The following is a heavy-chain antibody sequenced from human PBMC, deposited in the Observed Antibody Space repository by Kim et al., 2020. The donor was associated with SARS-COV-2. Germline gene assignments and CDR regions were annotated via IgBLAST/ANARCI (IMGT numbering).Heavy chain of an antibody. D-gene: IGHD6-19*01. CDR3: ASIAVAGNPPWDFDY. CDR1: GFTFSSYS. Sequence: GGSLRLSCAASGFTFSSYSMNWVRQAPGKGLEWVSSISSSSSYIYYADSVKGRFTISRDNAKNSLYLQMNSLRAEDTAVYYCASIAVAGNPPWDFDYWGQGTLVTVSS. V-gene: IGHV3-21*01. J-gene: IGHJ4*02. CDR2: ISSSSSYI.